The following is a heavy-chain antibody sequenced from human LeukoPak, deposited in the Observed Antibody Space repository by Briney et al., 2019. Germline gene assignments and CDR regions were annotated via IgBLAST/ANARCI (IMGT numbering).Heavy chain of an antibody. D-gene: IGHD3-10*02. Sequence: PGGSLRLSCTVSGFTVSINSMNWVRQAPGKGLEWVSYISSSGSTIYYADSVKGRFTIFRDNAKNSLYLQMNSLRAEDTAVYYCAELGITMIGGVWGKGTTVTISS. CDR1: GFTVSINS. CDR2: ISSSGSTI. CDR3: AELGITMIGGV. J-gene: IGHJ6*04. V-gene: IGHV3-48*04.